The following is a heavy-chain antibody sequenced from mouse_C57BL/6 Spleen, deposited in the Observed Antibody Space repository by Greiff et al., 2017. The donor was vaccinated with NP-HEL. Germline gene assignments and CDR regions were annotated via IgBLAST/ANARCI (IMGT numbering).Heavy chain of an antibody. J-gene: IGHJ4*01. D-gene: IGHD1-1*01. V-gene: IGHV5-9-1*02. CDR1: GFTFSSYA. Sequence: DVKLVESGEGLVKPGGSLKLSCAASGFTFSSYAMSWVRQTPEKRLEWVAYISSGGDYIYYADTVKGRFTISRDNARNTLYLQMSSLKSEDTAMYYCTRERSYYYGSSYYAMDYWGQGTSVTVSS. CDR2: ISSGGDYI. CDR3: TRERSYYYGSSYYAMDY.